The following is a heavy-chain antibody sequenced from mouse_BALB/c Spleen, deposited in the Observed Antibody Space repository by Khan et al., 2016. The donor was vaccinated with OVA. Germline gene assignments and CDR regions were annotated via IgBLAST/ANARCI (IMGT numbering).Heavy chain of an antibody. CDR1: GYTFTRYW. CDR3: ARIKKIVATYFDY. CDR2: TNPTNGRT. V-gene: IGHV1S81*02. D-gene: IGHD1-1*01. J-gene: IGHJ2*01. Sequence: QVQLQQLGAELVKAGASVKMSCKASGYTFTRYWMHWVKQRLGQGLEWFAETNPTNGRTYYNEKFKSKATLTVDKSSSTAYMLLSGPTFEDSAVYYCARIKKIVATYFDYWGQGTTLTVSS.